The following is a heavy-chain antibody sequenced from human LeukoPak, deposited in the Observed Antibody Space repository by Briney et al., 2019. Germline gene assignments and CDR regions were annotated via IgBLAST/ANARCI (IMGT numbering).Heavy chain of an antibody. CDR2: IMSSSRNI. Sequence: PGGSVRLSCAASGFSFGSYSMNWVRQAPGKALEWVSSIMSSSRNIYYADSVKGRFTISRDNAKNSLYLQLSSLRAEDTAVYYCATTRAPSNGRVLYYMDVWGKGTTVTVSS. CDR1: GFSFGSYS. V-gene: IGHV3-21*01. J-gene: IGHJ6*03. D-gene: IGHD3-3*01. CDR3: ATTRAPSNGRVLYYMDV.